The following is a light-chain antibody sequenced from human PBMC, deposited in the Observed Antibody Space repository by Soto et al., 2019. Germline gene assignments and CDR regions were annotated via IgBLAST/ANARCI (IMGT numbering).Light chain of an antibody. CDR2: AAS. V-gene: IGKV1-39*01. Sequence: DIQMTQSPSSLSASVGDRVTITCRASQSISSYLNWYQQKPGKAPKLLIYAASSLQSGVPSRFSGGGSGTDFTLTISSLQPEDFATYYCQQSYSTPGVTFGPGTKVDIK. J-gene: IGKJ3*01. CDR1: QSISSY. CDR3: QQSYSTPGVT.